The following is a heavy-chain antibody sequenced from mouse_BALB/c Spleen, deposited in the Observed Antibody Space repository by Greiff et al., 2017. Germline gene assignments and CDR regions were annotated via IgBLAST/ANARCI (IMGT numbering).Heavy chain of an antibody. CDR1: GYTFTSYW. CDR2: IYPGNSDT. J-gene: IGHJ4*01. V-gene: IGHV1-5*01. D-gene: IGHD2-3*01. Sequence: EVQLQQSGTVLARPGASVKMSCKASGYTFTSYWMHWVKQRPGQGLEWIGAIYPGNSDTSYNQRFKGKAKLTAVTSTSTAYMELSSLTNEDSAVYYCTRVDGYYPLYYAMDYWGQGTSVTVSS. CDR3: TRVDGYYPLYYAMDY.